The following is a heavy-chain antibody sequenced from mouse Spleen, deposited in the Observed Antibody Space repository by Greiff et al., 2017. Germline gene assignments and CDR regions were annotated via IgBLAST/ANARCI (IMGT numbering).Heavy chain of an antibody. V-gene: IGHV3-6*01. CDR1: GYSITSGYY. CDR3: ARQDVGWFAY. Sequence: EVKLVESGPGLVKPSQSLSLTCSVTGYSITSGYYWNWIRQFPGNKLEWMGYISYDGSNNYNPSLKNRISITRDTSKNQFFLKLNSVTTEDTATYYCARQDVGWFAYWGQGTLVTVSA. CDR2: ISYDGSN. J-gene: IGHJ3*01.